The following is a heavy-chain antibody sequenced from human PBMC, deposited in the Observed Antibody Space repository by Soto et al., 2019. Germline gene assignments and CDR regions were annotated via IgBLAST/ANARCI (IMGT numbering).Heavy chain of an antibody. D-gene: IGHD3-3*01. Sequence: GGSLRLSCAASGFTFSSCAMSWVRQAPGKGLEWVSAIGGSGSNTYYADSVKGRFTISRDNSKNTLYLQMNSLRAEDTAVYYCAKHERTIFGAGPDVNWFDPWGQGALVTVSS. CDR1: GFTFSSCA. V-gene: IGHV3-23*01. J-gene: IGHJ5*02. CDR3: AKHERTIFGAGPDVNWFDP. CDR2: IGGSGSNT.